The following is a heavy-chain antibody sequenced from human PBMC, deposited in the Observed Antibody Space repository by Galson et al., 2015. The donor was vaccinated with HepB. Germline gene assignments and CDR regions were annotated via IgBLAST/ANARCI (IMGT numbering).Heavy chain of an antibody. V-gene: IGHV1-2*02. D-gene: IGHD6-13*01. J-gene: IGHJ4*02. CDR2: INPNSGGT. CDR1: GYTFTGYY. CDR3: AKGLAYSSSWYGT. Sequence: SVKVSCKASGYTFTGYYMHWVRQAPRQGLEWMGWINPNSGGTNYAQKFQGRVTMTRDTSISTAYMELSRLRSDDTAVYYCAKGLAYSSSWYGTWGQGTPVTVSS.